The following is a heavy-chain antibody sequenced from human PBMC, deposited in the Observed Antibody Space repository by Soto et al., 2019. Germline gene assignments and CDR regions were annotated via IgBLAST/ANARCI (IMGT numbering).Heavy chain of an antibody. CDR1: GYTFTGHY. CDR3: ARDRRPDYYNSSGYGNWFDP. Sequence: ASVKVSCKASGYTFTGHYMHWVRQAPGQGLEWMGWINPNSGGTNYAQKFQGRVTMTRDTYISTAYMELSRLRSDDTAVYYCARDRRPDYYNSSGYGNWFDPWGQGTLVTVSS. V-gene: IGHV1-2*02. CDR2: INPNSGGT. J-gene: IGHJ5*02. D-gene: IGHD3-22*01.